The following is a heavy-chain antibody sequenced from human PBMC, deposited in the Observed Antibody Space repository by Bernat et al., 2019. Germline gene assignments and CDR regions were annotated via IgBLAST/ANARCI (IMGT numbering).Heavy chain of an antibody. D-gene: IGHD6-13*01. CDR2: ISSSGSTR. V-gene: IGHV3-48*03. Sequence: EVQLVESGGGLVQPGGSLRLSCAASGFTFSSYEMNWVRQAPGTGLEWVSYISSSGSTRYYADSVKGRFTISRDNAKNSLYLQMNSLRAEDTAVYYCARGLRGIAAGAHDYWGQGTLVTVSS. J-gene: IGHJ4*02. CDR3: ARGLRGIAAGAHDY. CDR1: GFTFSSYE.